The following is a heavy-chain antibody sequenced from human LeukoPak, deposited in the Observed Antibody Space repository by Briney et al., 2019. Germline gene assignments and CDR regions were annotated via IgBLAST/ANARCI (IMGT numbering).Heavy chain of an antibody. D-gene: IGHD6-19*01. Sequence: GGSLRLSCAASGFTLSNYNMNWVRQAPGKGLEWVSSISSTSILIWYADSLKGRFTISRDNAKNSLYLQMDSLSADDTAVYYCARYNGGWNDYWGQGTLVTVSS. CDR2: ISSTSILI. CDR1: GFTLSNYN. V-gene: IGHV3-21*01. CDR3: ARYNGGWNDY. J-gene: IGHJ4*02.